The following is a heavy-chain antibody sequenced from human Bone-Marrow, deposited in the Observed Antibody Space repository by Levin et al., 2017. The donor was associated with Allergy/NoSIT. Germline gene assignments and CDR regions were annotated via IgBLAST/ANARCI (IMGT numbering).Heavy chain of an antibody. Sequence: GGSLRLSCVASGFPFIDYSLNWVRQAPGKGLEWVASISSRSNYIYYAESVKGRFTISRENANNSLYLQMNNLRAEDTAIYYCARIYPVTGETESGYFDYWGQGTLVTVSS. D-gene: IGHD1-20*01. J-gene: IGHJ4*02. CDR2: ISSRSNYI. V-gene: IGHV3-21*01. CDR1: GFPFIDYS. CDR3: ARIYPVTGETESGYFDY.